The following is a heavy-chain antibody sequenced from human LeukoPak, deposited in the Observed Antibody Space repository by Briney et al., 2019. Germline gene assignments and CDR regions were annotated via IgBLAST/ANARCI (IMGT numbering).Heavy chain of an antibody. CDR1: EFTFSSYS. Sequence: GGSLRLSCVDSEFTFSSYSMNWVRQAPGKGLEWVSSISSDGDDLYYADSVKGRFTIARDNAENSLYLQMNSLRAEDTAVYYCAREGDFWSGYSVGWGQGTLVTVSS. CDR3: AREGDFWSGYSVG. J-gene: IGHJ4*02. V-gene: IGHV3-21*01. D-gene: IGHD3-3*01. CDR2: ISSDGDDL.